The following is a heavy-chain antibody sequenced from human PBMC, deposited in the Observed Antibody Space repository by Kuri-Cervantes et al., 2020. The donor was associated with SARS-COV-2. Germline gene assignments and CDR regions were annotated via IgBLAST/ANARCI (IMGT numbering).Heavy chain of an antibody. CDR1: GYTFTGYY. Sequence: ASVKVSCKASGYTFTGYYMHWVRQAPGQGLEWMGWINPNNGGTNYAQKFQGRVTMTRDTSISTAYMELSRLRSDDTAVYYCARACSSTSCYFSEFDYWGQGTLVTVSS. D-gene: IGHD2-2*01. CDR2: INPNNGGT. CDR3: ARACSSTSCYFSEFDY. J-gene: IGHJ4*02. V-gene: IGHV1-2*02.